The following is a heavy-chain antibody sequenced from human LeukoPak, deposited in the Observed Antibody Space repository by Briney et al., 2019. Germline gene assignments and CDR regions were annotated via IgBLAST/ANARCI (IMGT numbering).Heavy chain of an antibody. CDR2: ITAYDHAT. CDR3: AREKGFGELLYPYPHY. V-gene: IGHV1-18*01. D-gene: IGHD3-10*01. J-gene: IGHJ4*02. Sequence: ASVTVSCRPSGYTFTHFGISWVGQAPGQGLEGLGWITAYDHATPYPQNLHRRTPTRTDTSTTTVYIELRSLTSDDPAVYYCAREKGFGELLYPYPHYWGQGTLVTVSS. CDR1: GYTFTHFG.